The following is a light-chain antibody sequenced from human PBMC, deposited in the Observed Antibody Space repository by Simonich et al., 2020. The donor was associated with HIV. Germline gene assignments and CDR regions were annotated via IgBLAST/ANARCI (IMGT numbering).Light chain of an antibody. J-gene: IGKJ3*01. CDR1: QSIGSS. V-gene: IGKV6-21*01. CDR2: YAS. CDR3: QQYYSTSSFT. Sequence: EIVLTQSPDFQSVTPKEKVTITCRASQSIGSSLHWYQQKPNQYPKLLFKYASQSFSGGPSRLSGSGSGTDFTLTISSLQAEDVAVYYCQQYYSTSSFTFGPGTKVDIK.